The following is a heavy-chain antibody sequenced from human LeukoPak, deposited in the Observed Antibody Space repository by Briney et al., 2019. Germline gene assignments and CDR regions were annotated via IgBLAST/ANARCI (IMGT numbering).Heavy chain of an antibody. CDR3: TTEYFGGFEY. CDR1: GFSFSIYW. D-gene: IGHD3-16*01. Sequence: GGSLRLSCAASGFSFSIYWMTWVRQAPGKGLEWVGRVKNRGDGRTTDYAAPVKGRFIISRDDSKKTVYLQMDSLKTEDTAVYFCTTEYFGGFEYWGQGTLVTVSS. V-gene: IGHV3-15*01. J-gene: IGHJ4*02. CDR2: VKNRGDGRTT.